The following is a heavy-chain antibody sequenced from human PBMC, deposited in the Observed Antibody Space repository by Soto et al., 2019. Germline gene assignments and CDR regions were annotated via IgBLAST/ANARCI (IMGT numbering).Heavy chain of an antibody. J-gene: IGHJ5*02. CDR2: ISPSGSP. Sequence: SETLSLACSVSGGSVNSGGYSWSWIRQPPGKGLEWIGFISPSGSPAYNPSLKSRVTISVDRSNNQISLELSSVTAADTAVYYCARGALAWGPGTLVT. V-gene: IGHV4-30-2*01. CDR3: ARGALA. CDR1: GGSVNSGGYS.